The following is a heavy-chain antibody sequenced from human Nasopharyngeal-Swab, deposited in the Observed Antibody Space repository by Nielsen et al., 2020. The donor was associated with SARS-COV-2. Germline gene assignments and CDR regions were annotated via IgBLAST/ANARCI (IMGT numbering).Heavy chain of an antibody. D-gene: IGHD5-12*01. CDR2: ISFDGSSQ. Sequence: GGSLRLSCAASGFIFSNYGMHWVRQTPGKGLEWVAVISFDGSSQYYVDPVKGRFTISRDNSKSTLYLQMNSLRDEDTAVYYCAKGWLLGNCMDVWGKGTTVTVTS. J-gene: IGHJ6*03. CDR3: AKGWLLGNCMDV. CDR1: GFIFSNYG. V-gene: IGHV3-30*18.